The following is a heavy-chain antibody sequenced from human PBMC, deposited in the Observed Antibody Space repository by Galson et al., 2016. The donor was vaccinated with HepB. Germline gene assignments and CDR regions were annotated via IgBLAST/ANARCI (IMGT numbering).Heavy chain of an antibody. CDR3: ASRALGYSSGWYEYYFDY. J-gene: IGHJ4*02. CDR2: INPNSGGT. V-gene: IGHV1-2*02. CDR1: GHTFTGYY. Sequence: SVKVSCKASGHTFTGYYMHWVRQAPGQGLEWMGWINPNSGGTNYAQKFQGRVTMTRDTSISTAYMALSRLRSDDTAVYYCASRALGYSSGWYEYYFDYWGQGTLVTVSS. D-gene: IGHD6-19*01.